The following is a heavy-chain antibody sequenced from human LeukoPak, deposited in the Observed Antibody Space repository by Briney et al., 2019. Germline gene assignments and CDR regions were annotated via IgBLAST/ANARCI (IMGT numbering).Heavy chain of an antibody. CDR2: IDSDGSST. CDR3: ARGLDYYDSSGYY. V-gene: IGHV3-74*01. CDR1: GFTFRNYW. J-gene: IGHJ4*02. D-gene: IGHD3-22*01. Sequence: GGSLRLSCAASGFTFRNYWMHWVRQAPGKGLVWVSRIDSDGSSTSCADSVKGRFAISRDNAKNTLYLQMNSLSVEDTAVYHCARGLDYYDSSGYYWGQGTLVTVSS.